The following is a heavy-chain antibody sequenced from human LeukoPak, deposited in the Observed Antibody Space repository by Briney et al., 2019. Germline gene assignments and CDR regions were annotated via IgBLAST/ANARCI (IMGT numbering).Heavy chain of an antibody. V-gene: IGHV3-9*01. CDR3: AKDRTNYDFWSGYFDAFDI. CDR1: GFTFDDYA. CDR2: ISWNSGSI. D-gene: IGHD3-3*01. Sequence: GRSLRLSCAASGFTFDDYAMHWVRQAPGKGLEWVSGISWNSGSIGYADSVKGRFTISRDNAKNSLYLQMNSLRAEDTALYYCAKDRTNYDFWSGYFDAFDIWGQGTMVTVSS. J-gene: IGHJ3*02.